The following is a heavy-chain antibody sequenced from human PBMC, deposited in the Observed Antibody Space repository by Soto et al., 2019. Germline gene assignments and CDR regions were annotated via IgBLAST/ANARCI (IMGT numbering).Heavy chain of an antibody. CDR1: GFTFSTYW. CDR3: ARASIIEAAGLGVY. D-gene: IGHD6-13*01. V-gene: IGHV3-7*01. CDR2: INEDGSQT. Sequence: EVQLVESGGGLVQPGGSLRLSCAVSGFTFSTYWMGWVRQAPXXGLXWVANINEDGSQTYYMNSVKGRFTISRDNAKNSLXLQMNSLRAEDTXVXXCARASIIEAAGLGVYWGQGTLVTVSS. J-gene: IGHJ4*02.